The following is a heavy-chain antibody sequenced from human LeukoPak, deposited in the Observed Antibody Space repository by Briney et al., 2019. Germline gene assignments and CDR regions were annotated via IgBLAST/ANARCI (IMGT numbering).Heavy chain of an antibody. V-gene: IGHV1-18*04. CDR3: DKYGVLRYSYLNCGMDF. CDR1: LYTLTRYG. CDR2: ISAYNGNT. J-gene: IGHJ6*02. D-gene: IGHD3-9*01. Sequence: GASVKVSSKVSLYTLTRYGISCVPQAPGNGLEWRGWISAYNGNTNSTQNLQGRVTMTTDISTSTAYMELSSLRSNHTAVYSGDKYGVLRYSYLNCGMDFWGQGTTVTVSS.